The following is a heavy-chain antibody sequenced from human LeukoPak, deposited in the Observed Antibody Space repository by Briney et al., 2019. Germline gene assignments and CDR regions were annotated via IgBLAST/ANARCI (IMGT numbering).Heavy chain of an antibody. J-gene: IGHJ3*02. CDR1: GFTFSSYG. V-gene: IGHV3-33*01. Sequence: GGSLRLSCAASGFTFSSYGMHWVRQAPGKGLEWVAVIWYDGSNKYYADSVKGRFTISRDNSKNTLYLQMNSLRAEDTAVYYCAREWVPGAFDIWGQGTLVTVSS. CDR3: AREWVPGAFDI. CDR2: IWYDGSNK. D-gene: IGHD1-26*01.